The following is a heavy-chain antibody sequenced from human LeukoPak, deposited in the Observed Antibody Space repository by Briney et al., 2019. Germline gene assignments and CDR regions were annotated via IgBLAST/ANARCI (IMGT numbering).Heavy chain of an antibody. Sequence: GRSLRLSCAASGFTFSSYGMHWVRQAPGKGLEWVAVIWYDGSNKYYADSVKGRFTISRDNSKNTLYLQMNSLRAEDTAVYYCARDSLRFSLGYWGQGTLVTVSS. V-gene: IGHV3-33*01. CDR3: ARDSLRFSLGY. D-gene: IGHD5-12*01. CDR2: IWYDGSNK. J-gene: IGHJ4*02. CDR1: GFTFSSYG.